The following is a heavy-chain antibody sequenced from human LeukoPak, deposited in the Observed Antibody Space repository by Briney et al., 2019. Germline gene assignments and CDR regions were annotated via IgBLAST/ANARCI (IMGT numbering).Heavy chain of an antibody. D-gene: IGHD3-10*01. V-gene: IGHV3-23*01. CDR2: IGSDNKP. J-gene: IGHJ4*02. CDR1: GFTFSAYA. Sequence: PGGSLRLSCEASGFTFSAYAMTWVRQAPGKGLEWVSSIGSDNKPQYSESVKGRFAISRDNSKSMLFLQLNSLRAEDTALYYCARDTPFGELYLDYWGQGTLVTVSS. CDR3: ARDTPFGELYLDY.